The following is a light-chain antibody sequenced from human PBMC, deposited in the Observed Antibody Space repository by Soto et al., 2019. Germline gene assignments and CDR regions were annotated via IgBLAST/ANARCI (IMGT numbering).Light chain of an antibody. CDR3: TSFATGRIYV. Sequence: QSVLTQPASVSGSPGQSITISCSGTSSDIGAYDLVSWYQQHPGRAPKLIIYEVSHRFSGLSYRFSGSKSGNTASLTISGPQPAAEADSYCTSFATGRIYVFGSGTKVTV. V-gene: IGLV2-14*03. CDR2: EVS. CDR1: SSDIGAYDL. J-gene: IGLJ1*01.